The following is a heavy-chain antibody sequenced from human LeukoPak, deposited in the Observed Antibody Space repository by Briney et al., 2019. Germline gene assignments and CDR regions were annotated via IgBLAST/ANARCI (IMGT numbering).Heavy chain of an antibody. V-gene: IGHV3-30*02. Sequence: GGPLRLSCAASGFTFSSHGFHWVRQAPGKGLEWVTFIRYDGRNQYYADSVKGRFTVSRDNSKNTLYLQMNSLRAEDTALYYCARDSSGYWVDYWGQGTLVTVSS. CDR3: ARDSSGYWVDY. CDR1: GFTFSSHG. CDR2: IRYDGRNQ. J-gene: IGHJ4*02. D-gene: IGHD3-22*01.